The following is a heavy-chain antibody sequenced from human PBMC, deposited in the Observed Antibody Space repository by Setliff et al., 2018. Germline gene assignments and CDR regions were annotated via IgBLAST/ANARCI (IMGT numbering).Heavy chain of an antibody. D-gene: IGHD3-3*01. CDR1: GYAFTTYY. V-gene: IGHV1-46*01. CDR3: ARSYQGVDDFWSGYFQTDYYYYMDV. J-gene: IGHJ6*03. Sequence: ASVKVSCKASGYAFTTYYMHWVRQAPGQGLEWIGVINPSDGSTTYAQKFQGRVTMTRDTSTNTVYMQLSSLRSEDTAVYYCARSYQGVDDFWSGYFQTDYYYYMDVWGKGTTVTVSS. CDR2: INPSDGST.